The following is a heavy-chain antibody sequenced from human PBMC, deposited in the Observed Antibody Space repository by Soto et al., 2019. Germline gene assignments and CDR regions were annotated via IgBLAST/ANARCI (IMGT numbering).Heavy chain of an antibody. J-gene: IGHJ4*02. CDR1: GGSFSGYY. CDR3: ARGQAPNPFDY. CDR2: INHSGST. Sequence: SETLSLTCAVYGGSFSGYYWSWIRQPPGKGLEWIGEINHSGSTNYNPSLKSRVTISVDTSKNQFSLKLSSVTAADTAVYYCARGQAPNPFDYWGQGILVTVYS. V-gene: IGHV4-34*01.